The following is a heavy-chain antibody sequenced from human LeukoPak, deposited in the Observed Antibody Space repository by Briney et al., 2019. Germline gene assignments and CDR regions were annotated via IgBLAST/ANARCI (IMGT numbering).Heavy chain of an antibody. D-gene: IGHD3-22*01. Sequence: PGGSLRLSCAASGFTFSSYSMNWVRQAPGKGLEWVSYISSSSSTIYYADSVKGRFTISRDNAKNSLYLQMNSLRAEDTAVYYCARRRPDYYYDTSGHYPDAFDIWGLGTMVTVSS. CDR2: ISSSSSTI. CDR1: GFTFSSYS. J-gene: IGHJ3*02. CDR3: ARRRPDYYYDTSGHYPDAFDI. V-gene: IGHV3-48*04.